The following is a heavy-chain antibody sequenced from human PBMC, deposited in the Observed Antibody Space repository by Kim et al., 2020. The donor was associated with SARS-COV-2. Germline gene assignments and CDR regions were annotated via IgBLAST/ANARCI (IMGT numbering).Heavy chain of an antibody. V-gene: IGHV1-18*04. CDR2: ISAYNGNT. D-gene: IGHD3-10*01. J-gene: IGHJ6*02. Sequence: ASVKVSCKASGYTFTSYGISWVRQAPGQGLEWMGWISAYNGNTNYAQKLQGRVTMTTDTSTSTAYMELRSLRSDDTAVYYCARDVGLLLWFGELFSGMDVWGQGSTVTVSS. CDR1: GYTFTSYG. CDR3: ARDVGLLLWFGELFSGMDV.